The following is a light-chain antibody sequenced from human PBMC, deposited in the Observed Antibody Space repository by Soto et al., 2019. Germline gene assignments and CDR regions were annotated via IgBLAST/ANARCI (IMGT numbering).Light chain of an antibody. CDR2: EVS. V-gene: IGLV2-23*02. CDR3: CSYAVNNTLV. J-gene: IGLJ3*02. Sequence: QSVLTQPASVSGSPGQSITISCTGTSSNVGSYNFVSWYRQYAGKAPELIIYEVSQRPSTFFNRFSGSKSGNTASLTVSGLQSDDEADYYCCSYAVNNTLVFGGGTKLTVL. CDR1: SSNVGSYNF.